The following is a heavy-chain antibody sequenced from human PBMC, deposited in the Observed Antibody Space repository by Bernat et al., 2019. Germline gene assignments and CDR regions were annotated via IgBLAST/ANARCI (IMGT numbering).Heavy chain of an antibody. V-gene: IGHV3-33*01. J-gene: IGHJ4*02. CDR3: ARDPSAVTNYFYFDY. D-gene: IGHD4-17*01. CDR2: IWYDGSKK. CDR1: GYTFSSYG. Sequence: QVQLVESGGGVVQPGRSLRLSCAASGYTFSSYGMHWVRQSPGRGLEWVAVIWYDGSKKYYADSVEGRFTISRDDSKNTLYLLMNSLRAEDTAVYYCARDPSAVTNYFYFDYWGQGTLVTVSS.